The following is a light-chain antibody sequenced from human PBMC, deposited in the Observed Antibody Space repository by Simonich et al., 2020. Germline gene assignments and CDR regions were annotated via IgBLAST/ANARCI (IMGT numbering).Light chain of an antibody. CDR2: DVI. CDR3: SSYTSSSTLV. Sequence: QSALTQPASVSGSPGQSITIPCPGTSSDVGGYNYVSWYQQQPGKAPKLMIYDVIKRPSGVSNRFSGSKSGNTASLTISGLQAEDEADYYCSSYTSSSTLVFGGGTKLTVL. V-gene: IGLV2-14*01. J-gene: IGLJ2*01. CDR1: SSDVGGYNY.